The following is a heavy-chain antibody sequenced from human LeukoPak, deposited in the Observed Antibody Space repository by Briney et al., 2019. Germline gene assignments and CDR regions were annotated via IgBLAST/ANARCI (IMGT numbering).Heavy chain of an antibody. D-gene: IGHD2-2*01. Sequence: ASAKVSCTASVGTFTSYAISWVRPAPGQGREWRGGIIPIFGTANYAQKFQGRVTITADESTSTAYMELSSLRSEDTAVYYCAGGGCSSTSCYDGYWGQGTLVTVSS. J-gene: IGHJ4*02. V-gene: IGHV1-69*01. CDR3: AGGGCSSTSCYDGY. CDR1: VGTFTSYA. CDR2: IIPIFGTA.